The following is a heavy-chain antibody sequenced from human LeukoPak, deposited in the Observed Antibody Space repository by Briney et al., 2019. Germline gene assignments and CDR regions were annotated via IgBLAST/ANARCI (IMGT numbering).Heavy chain of an antibody. D-gene: IGHD6-19*01. CDR2: IKEDGGDK. J-gene: IGHJ4*02. CDR1: GFTFSKSW. Sequence: GGSLRLSCAASGFTFSKSWMTWVRQAPGRGLQWVAHIKEDGGDKYYVDSVEGRFTISRDNDKTSVYLQMNSLGAEDTAVYYCATWSSGWQFDFWGQGTLVSVS. V-gene: IGHV3-7*05. CDR3: ATWSSGWQFDF.